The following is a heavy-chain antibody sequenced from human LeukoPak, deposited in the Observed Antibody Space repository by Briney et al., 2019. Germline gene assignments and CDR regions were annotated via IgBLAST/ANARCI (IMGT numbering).Heavy chain of an antibody. CDR1: GGSISSYY. V-gene: IGHV4-59*08. CDR3: ARQEPLDTAID. CDR2: IYYSGST. J-gene: IGHJ4*02. Sequence: SETLSLTCTVSGGSISSYYWSWLRQPPGKGLEWIGYIYYSGSTNYNPSLKSRVTISVDTSKNQFSRKLSSVTAADTAVYYCARQEPLDTAIDWGQGTLVTVAS. D-gene: IGHD5-18*01.